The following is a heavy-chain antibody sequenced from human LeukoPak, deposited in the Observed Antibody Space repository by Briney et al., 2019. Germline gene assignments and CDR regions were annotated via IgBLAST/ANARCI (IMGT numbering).Heavy chain of an antibody. V-gene: IGHV3-30*18. D-gene: IGHD6-19*01. CDR1: GFTFRNYV. Sequence: GGSLRLSCAASGFTFRNYVIHWVRQAPGKGLEWVAVTSSDLNVKLYADSVKGRFTISRDNSRSTLYLQMNSLRAEDTALYYCAKDLYSSGPYYFDYWGQGTLVTVSS. J-gene: IGHJ4*02. CDR2: TSSDLNVK. CDR3: AKDLYSSGPYYFDY.